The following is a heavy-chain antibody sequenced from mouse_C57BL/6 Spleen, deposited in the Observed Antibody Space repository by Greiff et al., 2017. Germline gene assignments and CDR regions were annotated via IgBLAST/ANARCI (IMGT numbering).Heavy chain of an antibody. CDR3: ARARWLRRAFDY. CDR1: GYTFTDYY. Sequence: VQLQQSGPELVKPGASVKISCKASGYTFTDYYMNWVKQSHGKSLEWIGDINPNNGGTSYNQKFKGKATLTVDKSSSTAYMELRSLTSEDSAVYYCARARWLRRAFDYWGQGTTLAVSS. D-gene: IGHD2-2*01. CDR2: INPNNGGT. J-gene: IGHJ2*01. V-gene: IGHV1-26*01.